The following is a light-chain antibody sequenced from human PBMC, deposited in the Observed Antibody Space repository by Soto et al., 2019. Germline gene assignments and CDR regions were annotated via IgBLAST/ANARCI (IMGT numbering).Light chain of an antibody. J-gene: IGLJ1*01. V-gene: IGLV2-14*01. Sequence: QSALTQPAPVSGSPGQSITISCTGTSSDVGYYNYVSWYQQYPGKAPKLLIYEVSHRPSGISNRFSGSESGNTASLTISGLQAEDEADYYCSSYTSSSTLVFGTGTKVTVL. CDR2: EVS. CDR3: SSYTSSSTLV. CDR1: SSDVGYYNY.